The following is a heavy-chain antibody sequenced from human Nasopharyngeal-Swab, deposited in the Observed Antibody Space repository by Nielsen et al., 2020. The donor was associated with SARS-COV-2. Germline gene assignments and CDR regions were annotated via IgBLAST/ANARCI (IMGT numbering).Heavy chain of an antibody. CDR2: VNHRGST. D-gene: IGHD5-18*01. V-gene: IGHV4-4*02. Sequence: VRQAPGKGLEWIAEVNHRGSTNYNPSLKSRVTISMDRSKNQFFLKLSSVTAADTAVYYCARGVDTAMVKDYYGMDVWGQGTTVTVSS. CDR3: ARGVDTAMVKDYYGMDV. J-gene: IGHJ6*02.